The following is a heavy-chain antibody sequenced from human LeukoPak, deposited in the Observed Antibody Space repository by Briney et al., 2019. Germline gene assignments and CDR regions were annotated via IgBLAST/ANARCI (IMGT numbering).Heavy chain of an antibody. J-gene: IGHJ4*02. D-gene: IGHD3-22*01. CDR2: IYHSGAT. CDR3: ARGPQFSRTYYYDRNDYFRDY. V-gene: IGHV4-31*11. CDR1: GDSITTGDFY. Sequence: PSETLSLTCAVSGDSITTGDFYWSWIRQHPGKGLEWVGHIYHSGATYYNLSLRGRLKISVDLSNNQFSLQLSSVTAADTAIYYCARGPQFSRTYYYDRNDYFRDYWGQGTLVTVSS.